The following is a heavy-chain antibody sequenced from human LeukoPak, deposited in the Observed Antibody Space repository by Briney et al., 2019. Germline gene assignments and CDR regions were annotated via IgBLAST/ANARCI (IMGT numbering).Heavy chain of an antibody. CDR1: GGAITSGGYS. V-gene: IGHV4-30-2*01. CDR2: IYDRGPA. D-gene: IGHD3-10*01. J-gene: IGHJ5*01. CDR3: ARSRQVSGLFNS. Sequence: KPSETLSLTCTVSGGAITSGGYSWNWIRQPPGKGLEWIGCIYDRGPAYYNPSLKSRFTISVDRPKNQFFLNATSLTAADTAVYYCARSRQVSGLFNSWGQGTLVVVSS.